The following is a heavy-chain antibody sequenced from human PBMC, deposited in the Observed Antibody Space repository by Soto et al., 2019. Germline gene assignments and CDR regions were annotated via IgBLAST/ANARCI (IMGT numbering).Heavy chain of an antibody. J-gene: IGHJ4*02. CDR3: ARHWIMITFGGVIVRGFDY. CDR1: GGSISSSSYY. V-gene: IGHV4-39*01. CDR2: IYYSGST. Sequence: PSETLSLTCTVSGGSISSSSYYWGWVRQPPGKGLEWIGSIYYSGSTYYNPSLKSRVTISVDTSKNQFSLKLSSVTAADTAVYYCARHWIMITFGGVIVRGFDYWGQGTLVTVSS. D-gene: IGHD3-16*02.